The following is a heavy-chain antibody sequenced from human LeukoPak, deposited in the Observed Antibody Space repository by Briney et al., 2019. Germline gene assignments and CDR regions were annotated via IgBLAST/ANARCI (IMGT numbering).Heavy chain of an antibody. D-gene: IGHD3-10*01. Sequence: PGGSLRLSCAASGFTFSSYSMNWVRQAPGKGLEWVSSISSSSSYIYYADSVKGRFTISRDNAKNSLYLQMNSLRAEDTAVYYCAREMALGRRHTYYYGSGSYPGDYWGQGTLVTVSS. CDR1: GFTFSSYS. V-gene: IGHV3-21*01. CDR2: ISSSSSYI. CDR3: AREMALGRRHTYYYGSGSYPGDY. J-gene: IGHJ4*02.